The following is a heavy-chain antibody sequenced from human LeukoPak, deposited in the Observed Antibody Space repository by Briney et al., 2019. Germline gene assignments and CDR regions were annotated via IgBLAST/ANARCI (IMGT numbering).Heavy chain of an antibody. CDR2: IIPILGIA. D-gene: IGHD2-15*01. Sequence: ASVKVSCKASGGTFSSYAISWVRQAPGQGLEWMGRIIPILGIANYAQKFQGRVTITADKSTGTAYMELSSLRSEDTAVYYCARARRYCSGGSCYPDAFDIWGQGTMVTVSS. CDR3: ARARRYCSGGSCYPDAFDI. J-gene: IGHJ3*02. V-gene: IGHV1-69*04. CDR1: GGTFSSYA.